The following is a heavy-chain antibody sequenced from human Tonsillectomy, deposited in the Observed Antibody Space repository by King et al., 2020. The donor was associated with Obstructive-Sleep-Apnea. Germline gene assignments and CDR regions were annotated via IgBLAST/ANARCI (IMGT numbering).Heavy chain of an antibody. Sequence: VQLVESGGGLVQPGGSLRLSCSASGFTFSSYAMHWVRQAPGKGLEYVSAISSNWGSTYYADSVKGRFTISRDNSRKTLYLQMSSLRAEDTAVYYCVKAAGIVVKGQRWFDPWGQGTLVTVSS. V-gene: IGHV3-64D*09. CDR1: GFTFSSYA. CDR3: VKAAGIVVKGQRWFDP. D-gene: IGHD3-22*01. CDR2: ISSNWGST. J-gene: IGHJ5*02.